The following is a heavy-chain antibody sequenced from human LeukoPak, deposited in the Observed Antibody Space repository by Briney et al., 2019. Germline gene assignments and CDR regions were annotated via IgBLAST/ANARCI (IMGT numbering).Heavy chain of an antibody. J-gene: IGHJ4*02. D-gene: IGHD3-16*01. CDR3: ARDQGGVGY. Sequence: GGSLTLSCAASGFIFSSYWMHWVRQATGKGLEWVSYISSFSGTINYADSVKGRFTISRDNAKNSLYLQMNSLRAEDTAVYYCARDQGGVGYWGQGTLVTVSS. CDR1: GFIFSSYW. CDR2: ISSFSGTI. V-gene: IGHV3-48*01.